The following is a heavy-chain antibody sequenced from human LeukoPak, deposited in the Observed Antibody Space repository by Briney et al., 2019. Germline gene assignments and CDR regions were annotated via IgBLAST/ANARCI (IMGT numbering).Heavy chain of an antibody. D-gene: IGHD3-10*01. CDR2: IYYTGST. V-gene: IGHV4-59*01. CDR3: ARDRFYYGSGGHYYYYGMDV. J-gene: IGHJ6*02. CDR1: AGSISNYY. Sequence: SETLSLTCTVSAGSISNYYWNWIRQPPGKGLEWIGYIYYTGSTKYNPPLKSRVTMSVDTSKNQFSLKLSSVTAADTAVYYCARDRFYYGSGGHYYYYGMDVWGQGTTVTVSS.